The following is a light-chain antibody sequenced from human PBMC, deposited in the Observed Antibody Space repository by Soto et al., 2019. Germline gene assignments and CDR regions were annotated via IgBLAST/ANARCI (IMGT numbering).Light chain of an antibody. CDR2: AAS. V-gene: IGKV1-6*01. J-gene: IGKJ4*01. CDR3: LRDYNYPLT. CDR1: QGIRND. Sequence: AIQMTQSPSSLSASVGDRVTITCRARQGIRNDLGWYQQKPGKAPKLLIYAASSLQSGVPSRFSGSGSGTDFTLTISSLQPEDFAAYYCLRDYNYPLTCGGGTKVEIK.